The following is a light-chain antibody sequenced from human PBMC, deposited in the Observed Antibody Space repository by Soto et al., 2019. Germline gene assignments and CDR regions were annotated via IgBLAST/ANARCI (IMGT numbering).Light chain of an antibody. J-gene: IGKJ5*01. CDR3: QQYGSSAPIT. V-gene: IGKV3-20*01. CDR2: GAS. CDR1: QSVSNNY. Sequence: EIVMTQSPATLSVSPGERATLSCRASQSVSNNYLAWYQQKPGQAPRLLIYGASNRATGIPDRFSGSGSGTDFTLTISRLEPEDFALYYCQQYGSSAPITFGQGTRLEIK.